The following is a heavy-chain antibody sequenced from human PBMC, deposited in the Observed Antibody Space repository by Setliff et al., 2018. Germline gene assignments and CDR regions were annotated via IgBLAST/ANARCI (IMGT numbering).Heavy chain of an antibody. CDR3: ARGGSRWFGALSVPTTFDY. V-gene: IGHV4-34*01. CDR2: INPSGST. Sequence: ETLSLTCAVYGETFSGFHWHWIRQAPGKGLEWIGQINPSGSTYYNPAVRGRVTISSDTSKNQFSLKLTSVTAADTAVYYCARGGSRWFGALSVPTTFDYWGQGIVVTVSS. J-gene: IGHJ4*02. D-gene: IGHD3-10*01. CDR1: GETFSGFH.